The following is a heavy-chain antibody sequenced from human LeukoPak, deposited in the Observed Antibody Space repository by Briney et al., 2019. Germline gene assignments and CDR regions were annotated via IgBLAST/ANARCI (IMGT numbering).Heavy chain of an antibody. V-gene: IGHV3-74*01. CDR2: IHSDGGST. Sequence: GGSLRLSCAASGFTFSSYWMHWVRQAPGKGLVWVSSIHSDGGSTNYADSVKGRFAISRDNAKNTLYLQMSSLRAEDTAVYYCARGSSTREDYWGQGILVTVSS. CDR3: ARGSSTREDY. CDR1: GFTFSSYW. J-gene: IGHJ4*02. D-gene: IGHD5/OR15-5a*01.